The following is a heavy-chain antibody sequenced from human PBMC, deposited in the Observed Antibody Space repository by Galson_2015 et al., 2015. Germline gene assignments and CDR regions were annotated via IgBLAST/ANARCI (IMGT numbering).Heavy chain of an antibody. J-gene: IGHJ4*02. CDR3: AKSSYYYDSSGQIDY. V-gene: IGHV3-30*18. D-gene: IGHD3-22*01. Sequence: SLRLSCAASGFTFSSYGMHWVRQAPGKGLEWVAVISYDGSNKYYADSVKGRFTISRDNSKNTLYLQMNSLRAEDTAVYYCAKSSYYYDSSGQIDYWGQGTLVTVSS. CDR2: ISYDGSNK. CDR1: GFTFSSYG.